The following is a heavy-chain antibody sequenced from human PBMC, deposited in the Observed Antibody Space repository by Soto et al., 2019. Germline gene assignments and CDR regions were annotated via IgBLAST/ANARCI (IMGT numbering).Heavy chain of an antibody. CDR1: GFTFSSYA. Sequence: QVQLVESGGGVVQPGRSLRLSCAASGFTFSSYAMHWVRQAPGKGLEWVAVISYDGSNKYYADSVKGRFTISRDNSKNTLYLQMNSLRAEDTAVYYCARAGSSWHYYHYGMDVWGQGTTVTVSS. J-gene: IGHJ6*02. V-gene: IGHV3-30-3*01. CDR3: ARAGSSWHYYHYGMDV. CDR2: ISYDGSNK. D-gene: IGHD6-13*01.